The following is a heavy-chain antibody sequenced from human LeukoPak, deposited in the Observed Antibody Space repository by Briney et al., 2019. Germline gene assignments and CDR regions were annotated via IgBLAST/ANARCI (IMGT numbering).Heavy chain of an antibody. CDR2: IKQDGSGT. CDR1: GFTFNYYW. D-gene: IGHD3-10*01. J-gene: IGHJ6*03. CDR3: ARDKSGTMMRGVIITYYYSMDV. Sequence: PGGSLRLSCAASGFTFNYYWMSWVRQAPGKGLEWVANIKQDGSGTYYVDSVKGRFTISRDNAKNSLFLQMNSPRGEDTALYYCARDKSGTMMRGVIITYYYSMDVWGKGTTVTISS. V-gene: IGHV3-7*01.